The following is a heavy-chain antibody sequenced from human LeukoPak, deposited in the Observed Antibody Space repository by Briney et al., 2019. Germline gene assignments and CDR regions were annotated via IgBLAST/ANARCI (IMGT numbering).Heavy chain of an antibody. Sequence: SETLSLTCTVSGGSISSYYWSWIRQPAGKGLEWIGRIYTSGSTNYNPSLKSRVTMSVDTSKNQFSLKLSSVTAADTAVYYCARYDGKLTYSGSHFDYWGQGTLVTVSS. CDR1: GGSISSYY. V-gene: IGHV4-4*07. CDR3: ARYDGKLTYSGSHFDY. CDR2: IYTSGST. D-gene: IGHD1-26*01. J-gene: IGHJ4*02.